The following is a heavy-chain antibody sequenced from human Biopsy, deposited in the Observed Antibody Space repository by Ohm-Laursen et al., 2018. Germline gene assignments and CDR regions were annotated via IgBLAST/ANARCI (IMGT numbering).Heavy chain of an antibody. V-gene: IGHV1-2*02. CDR1: GSTFTTYY. Sequence: GSSGKASCKAPGSTFTTYYVHGVRQAPGPALEWMGWIDTINGGARYAQKFQGRVTMTRDTSISTAYMELSRLTSDDTAVYYCARERDPWGQGTLVTVSS. CDR2: IDTINGGA. J-gene: IGHJ5*02. CDR3: ARERDP.